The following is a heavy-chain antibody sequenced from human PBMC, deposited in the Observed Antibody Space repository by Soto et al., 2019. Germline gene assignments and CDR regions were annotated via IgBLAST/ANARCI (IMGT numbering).Heavy chain of an antibody. Sequence: PGGSLRLSCAASGFTFSCSAMHWVRQASGKGLECVGRIRSKANSYATAYAASVKGRFTISRDDSKNTAYLQMNSLKTEDTAVYYFTSSQDFSGSYYYYYGMDVWGQGNTVTVSS. CDR2: IRSKANSYAT. CDR1: GFTFSCSA. V-gene: IGHV3-73*01. J-gene: IGHJ6*02. D-gene: IGHD1-26*01. CDR3: TSSQDFSGSYYYYYGMDV.